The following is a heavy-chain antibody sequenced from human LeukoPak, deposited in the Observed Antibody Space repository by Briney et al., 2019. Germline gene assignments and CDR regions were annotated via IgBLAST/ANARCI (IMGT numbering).Heavy chain of an antibody. J-gene: IGHJ4*02. D-gene: IGHD3-22*01. CDR1: GYSFTNYG. CDR3: ARSHSGSLRAPFDY. Sequence: ASVKASCKASGYSFTNYGFIWVRQAPGQGLEWMGWISAYNGNTAYAQKIQGRVTMTTDTSASTVYMDLRSLRSDDTAVYYCARSHSGSLRAPFDYWGQGTLVTVSS. V-gene: IGHV1-18*01. CDR2: ISAYNGNT.